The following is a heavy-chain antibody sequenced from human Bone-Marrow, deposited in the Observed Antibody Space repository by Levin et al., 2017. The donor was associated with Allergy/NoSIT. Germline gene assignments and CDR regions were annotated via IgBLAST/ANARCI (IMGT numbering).Heavy chain of an antibody. J-gene: IGHJ4*02. CDR2: ISDSGENS. CDR3: AKAGSGSYYDY. Sequence: LSLTCAASGFTFSSYGMSWVRQAPGKGLEWVSGISDSGENSHYADSVKGRLTISRDNSKNTLYLQMNSLTPEDTAVYYCAKAGSGSYYDYWGQGTLVTVSS. D-gene: IGHD1-26*01. CDR1: GFTFSSYG. V-gene: IGHV3-23*01.